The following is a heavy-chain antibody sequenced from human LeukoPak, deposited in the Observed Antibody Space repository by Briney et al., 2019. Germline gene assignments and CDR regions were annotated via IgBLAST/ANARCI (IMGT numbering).Heavy chain of an antibody. CDR2: IYYSGST. D-gene: IGHD4-23*01. CDR1: GGSISSGDYY. J-gene: IGHJ4*02. V-gene: IGHV4-30-4*01. Sequence: PSETLSLTCTVSGGSISSGDYYWSWIRQPPGKGLEWIGCIYYSGSTYYNPSLKSRVTISVDTSKNQFSLKVSSVTAADTAVYYCARLVVTLRAFDYWGQGTLVTVSS. CDR3: ARLVVTLRAFDY.